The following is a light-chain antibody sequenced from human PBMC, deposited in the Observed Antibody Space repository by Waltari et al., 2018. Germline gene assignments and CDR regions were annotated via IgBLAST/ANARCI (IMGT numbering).Light chain of an antibody. Sequence: HSALTQPPSASGSPGQSVTISCTGSSSDVGGSNYVSWYQQHPGKAPKLMLYDVSKRPSGVPDRFSGSKSGNTASLTVSGLQAEDEADYYCTSYAGSNIVVFGGGTKVTVL. J-gene: IGLJ2*01. V-gene: IGLV2-8*01. CDR2: DVS. CDR1: SSDVGGSNY. CDR3: TSYAGSNIVV.